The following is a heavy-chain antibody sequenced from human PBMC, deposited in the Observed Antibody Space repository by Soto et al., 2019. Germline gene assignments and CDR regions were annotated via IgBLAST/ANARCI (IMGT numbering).Heavy chain of an antibody. Sequence: ASLPRSLTRSVAKGCSSRRRHYQERIRQPPGKGLEWIGSIYYSGSTYYNPSLKSRVTISVDTSKNQFSLKLSSVTATDTAVYYCVRHSSGSSWYSSLGWFDPWGQGTVVTVSS. J-gene: IGHJ5*02. CDR1: KGCSSRRRHY. CDR3: VRHSSGSSWYSSLGWFDP. CDR2: IYYSGST. D-gene: IGHD6-13*01. V-gene: IGHV4-39*01.